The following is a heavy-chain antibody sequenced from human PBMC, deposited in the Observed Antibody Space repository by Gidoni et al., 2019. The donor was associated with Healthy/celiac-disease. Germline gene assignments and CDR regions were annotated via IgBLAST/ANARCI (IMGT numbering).Heavy chain of an antibody. CDR1: GFPFSIYL. CDR3: ARELPTYYYGSGSYGGVY. Sequence: EVQLVESGGGLVHPGGSLRLSCSASGFPFSIYLMSWVRQAPGKGLEWGENIKQDGSEKYYVDSVKGRFTIYRDNAKNSLYLQMNSLRAEDTAVYYCARELPTYYYGSGSYGGVYWGQGTLVTVSS. V-gene: IGHV3-7*03. J-gene: IGHJ4*02. D-gene: IGHD3-10*01. CDR2: IKQDGSEK.